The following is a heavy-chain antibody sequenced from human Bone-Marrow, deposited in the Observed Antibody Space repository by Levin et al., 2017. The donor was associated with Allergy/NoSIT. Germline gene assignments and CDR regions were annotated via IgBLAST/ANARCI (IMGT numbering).Heavy chain of an antibody. V-gene: IGHV3-33*01. CDR2: TWYHGGQN. CDR1: GFTFSTYG. D-gene: IGHD4-17*01. Sequence: QAGGSLRLSCAASGFTFSTYGMHWVRQAPGKGLEWVALTWYHGGQNSYGDSVKGRFTISRDNSNNMLYLQMNTLRADDTAVYYCVRGWGSAVTISYFDYWGQGMLVTVSS. CDR3: VRGWGSAVTISYFDY. J-gene: IGHJ4*02.